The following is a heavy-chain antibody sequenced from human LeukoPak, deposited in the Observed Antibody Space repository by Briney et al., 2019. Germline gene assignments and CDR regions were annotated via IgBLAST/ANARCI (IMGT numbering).Heavy chain of an antibody. CDR3: AKDISYSGYDRPFDY. V-gene: IGHV3-9*01. CDR1: GFTFDDYA. CDR2: ISWNSGSI. Sequence: GRSLRLSCAASGFTFDDYAMHWVRQAPGKGLEWVSGISWNSGSIGYADSVKGRFTISRDNAKNSLYLQMNSLRAEDTALYYCAKDISYSGYDRPFDYWGQGTLVTVSS. J-gene: IGHJ4*02. D-gene: IGHD5-12*01.